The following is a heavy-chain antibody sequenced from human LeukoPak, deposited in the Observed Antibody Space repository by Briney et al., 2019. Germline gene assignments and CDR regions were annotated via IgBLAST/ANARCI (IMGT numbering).Heavy chain of an antibody. CDR3: AREGYSYDSSGYHYYFDY. V-gene: IGHV4-31*03. Sequence: SETLSLTCTVSGVSISSYGNYWIWIRQHPGMGLEWIGYIYGSGSTHYNPSLQNRLTISLDTSKTQFSLKLSSVTAADTAVYYCAREGYSYDSSGYHYYFDYWGQATLVTVSS. D-gene: IGHD3-22*01. CDR2: IYGSGST. CDR1: GVSISSYGNY. J-gene: IGHJ4*02.